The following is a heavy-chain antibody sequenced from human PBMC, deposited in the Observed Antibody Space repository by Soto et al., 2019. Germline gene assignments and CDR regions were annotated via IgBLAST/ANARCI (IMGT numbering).Heavy chain of an antibody. CDR2: INAGNGNT. J-gene: IGHJ5*02. V-gene: IGHV1-3*01. CDR3: ARDINYDYIWGSYRYLAWFDP. Sequence: QVQLVQSGAEVKKPGASVKVSCKASGYTFTSYAMHWVRQAPGQRLEWMGWINAGNGNTKYSQKFQGRVTITRDTSASIAYMELSSLRSEDTAVYSCARDINYDYIWGSYRYLAWFDPWGQGTLVTVSS. CDR1: GYTFTSYA. D-gene: IGHD3-16*02.